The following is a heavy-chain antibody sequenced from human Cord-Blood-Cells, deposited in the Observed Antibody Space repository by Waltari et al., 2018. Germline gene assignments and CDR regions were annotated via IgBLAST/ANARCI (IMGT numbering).Heavy chain of an antibody. D-gene: IGHD1-26*01. CDR2: ISYDGSHK. CDR1: GFTFSSYA. V-gene: IGHV3-30-3*01. J-gene: IGHJ3*02. CDR3: ARAPGGSYSDAFDI. Sequence: QVQLVESGGGVVQPGRSLRLSCAASGFTFSSYAMHWVRQAPGKGREWVAVISYDGSHKYYAYSVKGRFTNSRDNSKNTLYLQMYSLRAEDTAVYYCARAPGGSYSDAFDIWGQGTMVTVSS.